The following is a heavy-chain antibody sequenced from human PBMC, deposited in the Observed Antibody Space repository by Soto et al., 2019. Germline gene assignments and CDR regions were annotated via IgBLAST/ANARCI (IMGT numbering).Heavy chain of an antibody. J-gene: IGHJ3*02. Sequence: QPGGSLRLSCAASGFTFSSYAMSWVRQAPGKGLEWVSAISGSGGSTYYADSVKGRFTISRDNSKNTLYLQMNSLRAEDTAVYYCAKEVTMIVVVKGAFDIWGQGTLVTVSS. V-gene: IGHV3-23*01. CDR1: GFTFSSYA. D-gene: IGHD3-22*01. CDR2: ISGSGGST. CDR3: AKEVTMIVVVKGAFDI.